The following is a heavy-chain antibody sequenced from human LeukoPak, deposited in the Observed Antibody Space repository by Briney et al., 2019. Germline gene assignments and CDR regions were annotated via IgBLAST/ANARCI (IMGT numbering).Heavy chain of an antibody. CDR2: IYPGDSDT. D-gene: IGHD2-2*01. CDR1: GYSFTSYW. Sequence: GESLKISCKGSGYSFTSYWIGWVRQMPGKGLERMGIIYPGDSDTRYSPSFQGQVTISADKSISTAYLQWSSLKASDTAMYYCARQLGYCSSTSCYGDAFDIWGQGTMVTVSS. J-gene: IGHJ3*02. CDR3: ARQLGYCSSTSCYGDAFDI. V-gene: IGHV5-51*01.